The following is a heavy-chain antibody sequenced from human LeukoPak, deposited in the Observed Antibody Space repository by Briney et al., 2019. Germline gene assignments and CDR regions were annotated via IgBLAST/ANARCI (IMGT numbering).Heavy chain of an antibody. V-gene: IGHV3-53*01. D-gene: IGHD6-19*01. J-gene: IGHJ4*02. CDR3: ARNPGYGSGWYDY. CDR1: GFTVSSNY. CDR2: IYSGGNT. Sequence: GGSLRLSCAASGFTVSSNYMSWVRQAPGKGLEWVSLIYSGGNTYYADSVKGRFTISRDNFKNTLYLQMNSLRAEDTAVYHCARNPGYGSGWYDYWGQGTLVTVSS.